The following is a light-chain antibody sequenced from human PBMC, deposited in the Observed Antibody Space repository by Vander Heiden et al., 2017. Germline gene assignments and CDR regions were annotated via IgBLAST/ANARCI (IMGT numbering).Light chain of an antibody. CDR2: TAS. V-gene: IGKV1-12*01. CDR3: QQSDSFPHT. J-gene: IGKJ4*01. Sequence: DIQMTQSPSSVSASVGDRVTITCRASQGISTWLAWYQQKPGKAPKLLIYTASTLQSGVPSRFSGSGFGTDFTLTISSLQPEDFATYFCQQSDSFPHTFGGGTKVEIK. CDR1: QGISTW.